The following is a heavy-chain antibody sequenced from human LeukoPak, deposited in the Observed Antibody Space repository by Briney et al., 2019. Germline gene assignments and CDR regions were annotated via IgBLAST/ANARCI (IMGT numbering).Heavy chain of an antibody. J-gene: IGHJ6*03. CDR1: GGFISSYY. CDR2: IYYSGST. CDR3: ARTTEGGYTYDYFYYYYMDV. V-gene: IGHV4-59*01. D-gene: IGHD5-18*01. Sequence: SETLSLTCTVSGGFISSYYWSWIRQPPGKGLEWIGYIYYSGSTNYNPSLKSRVTISVDTSKNQLSLKLSSVTAADTAVYYCARTTEGGYTYDYFYYYYMDVWGKGTTVTISS.